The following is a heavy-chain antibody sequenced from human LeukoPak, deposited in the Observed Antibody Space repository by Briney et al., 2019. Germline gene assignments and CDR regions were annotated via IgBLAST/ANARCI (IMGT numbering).Heavy chain of an antibody. CDR2: ISGSGSTI. J-gene: IGHJ5*02. V-gene: IGHV3-11*01. CDR3: ARDLRFLEWLLETNWFDP. Sequence: GGSLRLSCAASGFTFSDYYMSWIRQAPVKGLEWVSYISGSGSTIYYADSVKGRFTISRDNAKNSLYLQMNSLRAEDTAVYYCARDLRFLEWLLETNWFDPWGQGTLVTVSS. CDR1: GFTFSDYY. D-gene: IGHD3-3*01.